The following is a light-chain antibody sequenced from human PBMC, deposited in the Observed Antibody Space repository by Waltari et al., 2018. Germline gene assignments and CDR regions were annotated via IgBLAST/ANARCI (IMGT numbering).Light chain of an antibody. CDR2: RND. CDR1: ASNIGDNV. Sequence: QSVLTQPPSASGTPGQRVTISCSGRASNIGDNVVNWYQQFLGKAPKLVIYRNDQRPSGVPDRFSGSKSGTSASLAISGLQSEDEADYYCATWDDSPNGHWVFGGGTKVTVL. V-gene: IGLV1-44*01. CDR3: ATWDDSPNGHWV. J-gene: IGLJ3*02.